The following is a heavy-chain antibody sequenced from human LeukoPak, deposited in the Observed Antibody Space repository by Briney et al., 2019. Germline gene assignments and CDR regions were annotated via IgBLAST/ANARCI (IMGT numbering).Heavy chain of an antibody. CDR3: ARDSRGTHDAFAI. CDR1: GGSISNGFYY. CDR2: IYTTGST. D-gene: IGHD1-26*01. J-gene: IGHJ3*02. Sequence: PSETLSLTCTVSGGSISNGFYYWSWIRQPAGKGLEWIGRIYTTGSTNYNPSLKNRVTISLDTSKNQFSLKLSSVTAADTAVFYCARDSRGTHDAFAIWGQGTTVTVSS. V-gene: IGHV4-61*02.